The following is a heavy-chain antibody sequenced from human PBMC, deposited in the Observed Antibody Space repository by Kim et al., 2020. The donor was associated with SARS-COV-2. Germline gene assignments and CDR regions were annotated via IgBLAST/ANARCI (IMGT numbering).Heavy chain of an antibody. CDR1: GFTFDDYA. CDR2: ISWNSGSI. CDR3: AKLGGATVTSSSYYYYGMDV. Sequence: GGSLRLSCAASGFTFDDYAMHWVRQAPGKGLEWVSGISWNSGSIGYADSVKGRFTISRDNAKNSLYLQMNSLRAEDTALYYCAKLGGATVTSSSYYYYGMDVWGQGTTVTVSS. J-gene: IGHJ6*02. D-gene: IGHD4-17*01. V-gene: IGHV3-9*01.